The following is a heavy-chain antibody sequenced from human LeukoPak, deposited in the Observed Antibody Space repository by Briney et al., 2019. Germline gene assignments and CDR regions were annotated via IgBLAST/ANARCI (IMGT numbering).Heavy chain of an antibody. CDR3: ASTYSSNWNFDY. CDR1: GGSISSSSYY. Sequence: SETLSLTCAVYGGSISSSSYYWVWIRQPPGKGLEWIGSIYYSGSTYYNPSLKSRVTISVDTSKNQFSLKLSSVTAADTAVYYCASTYSSNWNFDYWGQGTLVTVSS. V-gene: IGHV4-39*01. J-gene: IGHJ4*02. D-gene: IGHD6-13*01. CDR2: IYYSGST.